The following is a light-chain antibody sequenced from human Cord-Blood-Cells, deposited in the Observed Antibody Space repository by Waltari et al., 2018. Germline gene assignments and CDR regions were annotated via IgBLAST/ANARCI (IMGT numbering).Light chain of an antibody. V-gene: IGLV6-57*02. CDR3: QSYDSSNVV. Sequence: NFMLTQPHSVSESPGKTVTISCTGSSGSIASTSVQWYQHRPGRAPTTVIYEDNQRPSGVPDRFSGSIDSSSNSASLTISGLKTEDEADYYCQSYDSSNVVFGGGTKLTVL. CDR1: SGSIASTS. J-gene: IGLJ2*01. CDR2: EDN.